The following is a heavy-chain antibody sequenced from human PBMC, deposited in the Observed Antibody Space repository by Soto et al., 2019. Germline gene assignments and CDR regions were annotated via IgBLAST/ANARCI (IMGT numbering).Heavy chain of an antibody. Sequence: QVQLQQWGAGLLKPSETLSLTCAVYGGSFSGYYWSWIRQPPGKGLEWIGEINHRGSTNYNPSLKSRVTISVDTSKNQFSLKLSSVTAADTAVYYCASRTGTTGDYWGQGTLVTVSS. CDR2: INHRGST. J-gene: IGHJ4*02. CDR3: ASRTGTTGDY. CDR1: GGSFSGYY. D-gene: IGHD1-7*01. V-gene: IGHV4-34*01.